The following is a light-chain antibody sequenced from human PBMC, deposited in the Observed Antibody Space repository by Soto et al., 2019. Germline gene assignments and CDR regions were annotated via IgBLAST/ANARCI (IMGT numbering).Light chain of an antibody. Sequence: EIVMTQSPATLSVSPGERAILSCRASQSVSNDLAWYQQKPGQAPRLLIYGASTRATGIPARFSGSGSGTEFTLTISSLQAEDFAVYYCQQYDTSPRLTFGGGTKVDIK. CDR1: QSVSND. J-gene: IGKJ4*01. CDR2: GAS. V-gene: IGKV3-15*01. CDR3: QQYDTSPRLT.